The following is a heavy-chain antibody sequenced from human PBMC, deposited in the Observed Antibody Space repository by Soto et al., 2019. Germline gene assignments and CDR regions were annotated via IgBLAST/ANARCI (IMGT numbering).Heavy chain of an antibody. J-gene: IGHJ3*02. Sequence: EVQLVESGGGLIQPGGSLRLSCAASGFTVSSNYMSWVRQAPGKGLEWVSVIYSGGSTYYADSVKGRFTISRDNSKNTLYLQMNSLRAEDTAVYYCATGGLVVVTANDAFDIWGQGTMVTVSS. V-gene: IGHV3-53*01. D-gene: IGHD2-21*02. CDR2: IYSGGST. CDR3: ATGGLVVVTANDAFDI. CDR1: GFTVSSNY.